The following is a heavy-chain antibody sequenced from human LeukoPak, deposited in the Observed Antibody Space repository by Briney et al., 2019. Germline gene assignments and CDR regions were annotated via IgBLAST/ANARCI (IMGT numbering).Heavy chain of an antibody. D-gene: IGHD3-22*01. Sequence: HPGGSLRLSCAASGFTFSSYAMSWVRQAPGKGLEWVSAISGSGGSTYHADSVKGRFTISRDNSKNTLYLQMNSLRAEDTAVYYCAKDIHYYDSSGYYYVPYYFDYWGQGTLVTVSS. J-gene: IGHJ4*02. V-gene: IGHV3-23*01. CDR3: AKDIHYYDSSGYYYVPYYFDY. CDR2: ISGSGGST. CDR1: GFTFSSYA.